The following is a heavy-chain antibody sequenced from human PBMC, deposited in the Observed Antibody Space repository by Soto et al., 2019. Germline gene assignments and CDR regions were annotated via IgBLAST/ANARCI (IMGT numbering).Heavy chain of an antibody. CDR1: GYSFTSYW. J-gene: IGHJ6*02. CDR2: IYPGDSDT. V-gene: IGHV5-51*01. D-gene: IGHD3-22*01. Sequence: PGESLKISCKGSGYSFTSYWIGWVRQMPGKGLEWMGIIYPGDSDTRYSPSFQGQVTISADKSISTAYLQWSSLKASDTAIYYCARTYFYDSSDPGSSYYYGMDVWGQGTTVTVSS. CDR3: ARTYFYDSSDPGSSYYYGMDV.